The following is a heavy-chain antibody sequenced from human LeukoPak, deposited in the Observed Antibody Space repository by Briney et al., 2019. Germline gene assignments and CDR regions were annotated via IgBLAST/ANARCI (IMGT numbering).Heavy chain of an antibody. CDR1: GGSISSYY. J-gene: IGHJ5*02. CDR3: ARNAKLLWFGELCCNWFDP. Sequence: PSETLSLTCTVSGGSISSYYWSWIRQPAGKGLEWIGRIYTSGSTNYNPSLKSRVTISVDTSKNQFSLKLSSVTAADTAVYYCARNAKLLWFGELCCNWFDPWGQGTLVTVSS. D-gene: IGHD3-10*01. V-gene: IGHV4-4*07. CDR2: IYTSGST.